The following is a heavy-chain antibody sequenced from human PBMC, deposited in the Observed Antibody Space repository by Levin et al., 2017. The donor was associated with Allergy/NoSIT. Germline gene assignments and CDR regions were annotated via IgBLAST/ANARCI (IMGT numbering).Heavy chain of an antibody. V-gene: IGHV3-30*18. CDR1: GFTFSSYG. Sequence: GGSLRLSCAASGFTFSSYGIHWVRQAPGKGLEWVAVISYDGSNKYYADSVKGRFTISRDNSKNTLYLQMNSLRAEETAVYYCAKDREPLFDYYGMDVWGLGTTVTVSS. CDR3: AKDREPLFDYYGMDV. CDR2: ISYDGSNK. D-gene: IGHD1-26*01. J-gene: IGHJ6*02.